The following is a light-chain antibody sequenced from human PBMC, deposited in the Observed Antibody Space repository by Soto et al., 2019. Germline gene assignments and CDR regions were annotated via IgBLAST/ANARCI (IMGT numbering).Light chain of an antibody. Sequence: DIQLTQSPPFLFASVGDRVTITCRASQGISSYLAWYQQKPGKAPKLLIYAASSLQSGVPSRFSGSGSGTEFTLTISSLQPEDSAAYYCQQLDGFPLTFGGGTTVEI. CDR2: AAS. J-gene: IGKJ4*01. CDR3: QQLDGFPLT. CDR1: QGISSY. V-gene: IGKV1-9*01.